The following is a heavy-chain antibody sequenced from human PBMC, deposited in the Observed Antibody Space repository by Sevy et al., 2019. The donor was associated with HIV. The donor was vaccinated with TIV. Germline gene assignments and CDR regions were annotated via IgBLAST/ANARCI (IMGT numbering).Heavy chain of an antibody. CDR1: GGSFSGDF. CDR3: ARAAIAAPGAPFDD. CDR2: INHRGAT. V-gene: IGHV4-34*01. Sequence: SETLSLTCAVYGGSFSGDFWSWIRQPPGKGPEWIGEINHRGATSYNSLFKSRVSISIDTSRKQFSLKLTSVTVADTAVYYCARAAIAAPGAPFDDWGQGTLVTVSS. D-gene: IGHD6-13*01. J-gene: IGHJ4*02.